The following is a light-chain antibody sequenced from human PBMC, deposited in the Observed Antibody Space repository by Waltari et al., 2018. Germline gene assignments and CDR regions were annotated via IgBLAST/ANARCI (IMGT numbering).Light chain of an antibody. Sequence: VLTQSPGTLSLSPGERATLSCRASQTVSSRYFAWYQQKPGQAPRLLIYAASTRATGIPDRFSGSGSGTDFTLTISRLEPDDFAVYYCQQYGSSFTFGPGTKVDIK. CDR2: AAS. CDR3: QQYGSSFT. J-gene: IGKJ3*01. V-gene: IGKV3-20*01. CDR1: QTVSSRY.